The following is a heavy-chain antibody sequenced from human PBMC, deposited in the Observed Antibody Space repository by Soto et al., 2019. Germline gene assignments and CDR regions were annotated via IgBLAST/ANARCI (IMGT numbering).Heavy chain of an antibody. J-gene: IGHJ5*02. CDR3: ATGTDLANWFDP. V-gene: IGHV1-46*01. CDR2: LKHSGGRT. D-gene: IGHD1-1*01. Sequence: GASVKVSCQASGYTVTSYYLPWVGQAPGHGLEGMGSLKHSGGRTSYAHKFKGRVTMTRDTSTSTVYMELSGLRSEDTAGYDGATGTDLANWFDPWGQGTLVTVSS. CDR1: GYTVTSYY.